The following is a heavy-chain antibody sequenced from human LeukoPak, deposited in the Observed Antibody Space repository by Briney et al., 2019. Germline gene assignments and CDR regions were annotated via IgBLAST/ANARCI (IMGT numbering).Heavy chain of an antibody. CDR2: ISSSSSYI. V-gene: IGHV3-21*01. CDR1: GFTFSSYS. CDR3: ARDNLSYDILTGYTSHMDV. Sequence: PGGSLRLSCAASGFTFSSYSMNWVRQAPGKWLEWVSSISSSSSYIYYADSVKGRFTISRDNAKNSLYLQMNSLRAEDTAVYYCARDNLSYDILTGYTSHMDVWGKGTTVTVSS. J-gene: IGHJ6*03. D-gene: IGHD3-9*01.